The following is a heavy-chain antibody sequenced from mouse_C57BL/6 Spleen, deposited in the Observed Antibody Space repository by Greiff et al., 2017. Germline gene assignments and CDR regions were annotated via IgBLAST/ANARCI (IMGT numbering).Heavy chain of an antibody. CDR1: GFTFSSYG. J-gene: IGHJ2*01. V-gene: IGHV5-6*01. Sequence: EVKLVESGGDLVKPGGSLKLSCAASGFTFSSYGMSWVRQTPDKRLEWVATISSGGSYTYYPDSVKGRFTISRDNAKNTLYLQMSSLKSEDTAMYYCSRQRDGNYYFDYWGQGTPLTVSS. CDR2: ISSGGSYT. CDR3: SRQRDGNYYFDY. D-gene: IGHD2-1*01.